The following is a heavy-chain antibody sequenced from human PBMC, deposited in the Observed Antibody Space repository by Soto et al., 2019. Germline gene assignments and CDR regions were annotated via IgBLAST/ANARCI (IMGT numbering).Heavy chain of an antibody. CDR2: IYPGDSDT. J-gene: IGHJ4*02. Sequence: GESLKISCKGSGYTFTNYWIAWVRQMPGKGLEWVGIIYPGDSDTRYSPSFQGQVTISADKSTSTAYLQWSSLKASDSATYYCARRVGSTRYFDNWGQGTLVTVSS. CDR3: ARRVGSTRYFDN. V-gene: IGHV5-51*01. D-gene: IGHD2-15*01. CDR1: GYTFTNYW.